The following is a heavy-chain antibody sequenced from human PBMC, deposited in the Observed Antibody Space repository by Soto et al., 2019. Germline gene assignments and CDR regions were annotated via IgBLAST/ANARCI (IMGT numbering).Heavy chain of an antibody. CDR2: ISYDGSNK. D-gene: IGHD3-3*01. CDR3: ARSNTIFGVVMTENGEAFSGMDV. V-gene: IGHV3-30-3*01. J-gene: IGHJ6*02. Sequence: PGGSLRLSCAASGFTFSSYAMHWVRQAPGKGLEWVAVISYDGSNKYYADSVKGRFTISRDNSKNTLYLQMNSLRAEDTAVYYCARSNTIFGVVMTENGEAFSGMDVWGQGTTVTVSS. CDR1: GFTFSSYA.